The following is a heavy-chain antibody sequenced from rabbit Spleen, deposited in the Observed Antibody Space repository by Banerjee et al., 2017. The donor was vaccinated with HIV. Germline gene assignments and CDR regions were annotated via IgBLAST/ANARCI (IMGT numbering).Heavy chain of an antibody. CDR1: GFSFSNKAV. CDR3: ARDNGSGDYIDVYFDL. D-gene: IGHD1-1*01. J-gene: IGHJ4*01. V-gene: IGHV1S45*01. CDR2: INVITGKA. Sequence: EQLLESGGGLVKPEGSLTLTCKASGFSFSNKAVMCWVRQAPGKGLEWIACINVITGKAVYASWAKGRFTISSHNAQNTLYLQLNSLTAADTATYFCARDNGSGDYIDVYFDLWGPGTLVTVS.